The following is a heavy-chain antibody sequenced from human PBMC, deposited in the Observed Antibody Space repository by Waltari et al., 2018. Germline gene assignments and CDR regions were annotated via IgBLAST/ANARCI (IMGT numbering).Heavy chain of an antibody. Sequence: EVQLVESGGGLVQPGGSLRLSCAASGLTVSSYWLVWVRQAPGKGLEWVANIKQDGSEKYYVDSVKGRFTISRDNAKNSLYLQMNSLRAEDTAVYYCARMGSSSSSYWGQGTLVTVSS. CDR3: ARMGSSSSSY. J-gene: IGHJ4*02. CDR2: IKQDGSEK. CDR1: GLTVSSYW. D-gene: IGHD6-6*01. V-gene: IGHV3-7*01.